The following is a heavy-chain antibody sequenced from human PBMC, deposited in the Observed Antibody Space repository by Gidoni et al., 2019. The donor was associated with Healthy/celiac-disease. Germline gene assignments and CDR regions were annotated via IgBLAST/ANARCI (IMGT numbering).Heavy chain of an antibody. J-gene: IGHJ5*02. D-gene: IGHD5-18*01. Sequence: QVQLQESGPGLVKPSETLSLTCTVSGGSISSYYWSWIRQPPGKGLEWIGYIYYSGSTNYNPSLKCRVTISVDTSKTQFSLQLSSVTAADTAVYYCAREGGYSYGYSGWFDPWGQGTLVTVSS. CDR3: AREGGYSYGYSGWFDP. CDR2: IYYSGST. V-gene: IGHV4-59*01. CDR1: GGSISSYY.